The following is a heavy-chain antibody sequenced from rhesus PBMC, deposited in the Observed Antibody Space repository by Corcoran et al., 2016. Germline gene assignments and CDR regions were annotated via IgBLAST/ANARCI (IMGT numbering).Heavy chain of an antibody. Sequence: QVQLVQSGAETKQPGASVKLSGKASGYTFTSYYMHWARQAPGQGLEWMEVIIHLVGITNYEEKFQGRVKITADTSTSTAYMELSSLRSEDTAVYYCARGSRGFDVWGPGVLVTVSS. J-gene: IGHJ5-1*01. CDR2: IIHLVGIT. D-gene: IGHD2-39*01. CDR3: ARGSRGFDV. V-gene: IGHV1-151*01. CDR1: GYTFTSYY.